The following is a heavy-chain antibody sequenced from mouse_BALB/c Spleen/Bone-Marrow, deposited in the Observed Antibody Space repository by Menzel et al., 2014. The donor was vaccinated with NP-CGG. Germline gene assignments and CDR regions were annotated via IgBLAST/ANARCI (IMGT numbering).Heavy chain of an antibody. CDR3: AFCNYDFDY. CDR2: IYPGDGDT. V-gene: IGHV1-80*01. J-gene: IGHJ2*01. D-gene: IGHD2-1*01. Sequence: VQLQQSGAGLVRPGSSVKISCKASGYAFSSYWMNWVKQRPGQGLEWIGQIYPGDGDTNYSGKFKGKATLTADESSSTAYMQLSSLTSEDSAVYFCAFCNYDFDYWGQGTTLTVSS. CDR1: GYAFSSYW.